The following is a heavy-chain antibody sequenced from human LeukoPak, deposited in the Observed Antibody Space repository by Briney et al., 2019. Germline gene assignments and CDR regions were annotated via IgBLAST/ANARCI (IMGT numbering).Heavy chain of an antibody. J-gene: IGHJ4*02. Sequence: GGSLRLSCAASGFTHSSYSMNLVRQAPGKGLEWVSYISSSSSTIYYADSVKGRFTISRDNAKNSLYLQMNSLRAEDTAVYYCARDRGPVAGTPFYFDYWGQGTLVTVSS. CDR3: ARDRGPVAGTPFYFDY. CDR2: ISSSSSTI. D-gene: IGHD6-19*01. V-gene: IGHV3-48*01. CDR1: GFTHSSYS.